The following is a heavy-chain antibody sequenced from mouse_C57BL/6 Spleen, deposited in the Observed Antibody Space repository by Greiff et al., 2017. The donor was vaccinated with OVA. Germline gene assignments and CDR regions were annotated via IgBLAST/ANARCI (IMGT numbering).Heavy chain of an antibody. CDR1: GYTFTSYW. CDR3: ARRGDGYPDY. Sequence: QVQLQQPGAELVRPGSSVKLSCKASGYTFTSYWMHWVKQRPIQGLEWIGNIDPSDSETHYNQKFKDKATLTVDKSSSTAYMQLSSLTSEDSAVYYCARRGDGYPDYWGQGTTLTVSS. CDR2: IDPSDSET. J-gene: IGHJ2*01. V-gene: IGHV1-52*01. D-gene: IGHD2-3*01.